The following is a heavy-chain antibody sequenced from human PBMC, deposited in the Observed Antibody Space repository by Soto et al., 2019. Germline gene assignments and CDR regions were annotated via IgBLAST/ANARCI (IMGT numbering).Heavy chain of an antibody. V-gene: IGHV3-21*01. CDR1: GFTFGGYS. J-gene: IGHJ4*02. Sequence: GGSLRLSCAASGFTFGGYSMTWVRQAPGKGLEWVSSISSSSSYIYYADSVKGRFTISRDNAKNSLYLQMNSLRAEDTAVYCCARLTSYDSSGYYYYWGQGTLVTVSS. CDR2: ISSSSSYI. D-gene: IGHD3-22*01. CDR3: ARLTSYDSSGYYYY.